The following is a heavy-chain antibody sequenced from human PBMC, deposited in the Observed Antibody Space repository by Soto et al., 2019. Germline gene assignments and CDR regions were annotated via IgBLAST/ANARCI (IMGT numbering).Heavy chain of an antibody. Sequence: SETLSLTCTVSDGSINSYFWSWIRQPPGKGLEWIGYIHYSGGSNYNPSLKSRVTMSVDSSKNQFSLELSSLTAADTAVYYCARVNQLAPKRNAFDIWGQGTKVTVSS. D-gene: IGHD1-1*01. V-gene: IGHV4-59*01. CDR1: DGSINSYF. CDR2: IHYSGGS. J-gene: IGHJ3*02. CDR3: ARVNQLAPKRNAFDI.